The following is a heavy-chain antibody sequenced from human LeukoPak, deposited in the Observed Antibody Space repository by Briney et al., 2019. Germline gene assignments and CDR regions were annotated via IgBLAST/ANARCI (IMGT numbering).Heavy chain of an antibody. CDR3: ARTVPSGEIGDY. Sequence: ASVKVSCKASGYTFTSYDINWVRQATGQGLEWLGWMNPNSGNTGYAQNFQGRATMTWNTSISTAYLELSSLRSEDTAVYYCARTVPSGEIGDYWGQGTLVTVSS. CDR2: MNPNSGNT. D-gene: IGHD2-15*01. CDR1: GYTFTSYD. J-gene: IGHJ4*02. V-gene: IGHV1-8*01.